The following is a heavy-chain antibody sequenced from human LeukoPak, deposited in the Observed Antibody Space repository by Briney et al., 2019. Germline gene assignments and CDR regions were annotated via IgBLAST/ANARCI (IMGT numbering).Heavy chain of an antibody. CDR3: ARSWTTTNYHYMDV. D-gene: IGHD1/OR15-1a*01. Sequence: VASVKVSCKASGYTFTDYYIHWVRQAPGQGLEWMGRINPKSGGTNYAQKFQGRVTMTRDTSIATAYMELNNLRSDDTAAFYCARSWTTTNYHYMDVWAKGTTVTVS. CDR2: INPKSGGT. V-gene: IGHV1-2*06. CDR1: GYTFTDYY. J-gene: IGHJ6*03.